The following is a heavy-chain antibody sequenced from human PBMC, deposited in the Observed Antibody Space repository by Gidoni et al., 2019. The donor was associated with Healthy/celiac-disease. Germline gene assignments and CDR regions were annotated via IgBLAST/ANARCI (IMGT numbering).Heavy chain of an antibody. V-gene: IGHV1-18*01. CDR3: ARDGGLIWVWGSYHYGGYFDY. CDR2: ISAYNGNT. J-gene: IGHJ4*02. CDR1: GYTFTSYG. Sequence: QVQLVQSGAEVKKPGASVKVSCKASGYTFTSYGISWVRQAPGQGLEWMGWISAYNGNTNYAQKLQGRVTMTTDTSTSTAYMELRSLRSDDTAVYYCARDGGLIWVWGSYHYGGYFDYWGQGTLVTVSS. D-gene: IGHD3-16*02.